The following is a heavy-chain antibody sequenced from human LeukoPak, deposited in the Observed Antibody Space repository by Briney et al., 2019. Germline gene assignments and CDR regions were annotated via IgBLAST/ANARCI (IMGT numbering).Heavy chain of an antibody. J-gene: IGHJ5*02. V-gene: IGHV1-2*02. CDR2: INPNSGGT. CDR1: GYTFTGYY. Sequence: ASVKVSCKASGYTFTGYYIHWVRQAPGQGLEWMGWINPNSGGTNYAQKFQGRVTMTRDTSISTAYMELSRLRSDDTAVYHCARDTVGSNSGSSWGQGTLVTVSS. D-gene: IGHD1-26*01. CDR3: ARDTVGSNSGSS.